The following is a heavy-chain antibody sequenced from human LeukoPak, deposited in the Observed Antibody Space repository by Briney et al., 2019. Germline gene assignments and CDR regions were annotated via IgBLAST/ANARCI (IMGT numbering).Heavy chain of an antibody. V-gene: IGHV3-30*04. CDR1: GFTFSSYA. CDR2: ISYDGSNK. Sequence: PGGSLRLSCAASGFTFSSYAMHWVRQAPGKGLEWVAVISYDGSNKYYADSVKGRFTISRDNSKNTLYLQMNSLRAEDTAVYYCARARDYYDSSGFDYWGQGTLVTVPS. J-gene: IGHJ4*02. D-gene: IGHD3-22*01. CDR3: ARARDYYDSSGFDY.